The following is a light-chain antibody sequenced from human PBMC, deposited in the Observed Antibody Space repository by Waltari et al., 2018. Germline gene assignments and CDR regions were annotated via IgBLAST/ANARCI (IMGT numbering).Light chain of an antibody. CDR2: EGS. CDR3: CSYAGGATYV. V-gene: IGLV2-23*01. CDR1: SSDVGSNNF. J-gene: IGLJ1*01. Sequence: QSALTQPASVSGSPGQSITISCTGSSSDVGSNNFVSWYQQLPGKAPKLMIYEGSKRPSGVSDRFSGSKSGNTASLTISGLQAEDEADYYCCSYAGGATYVFGSGTMVNVL.